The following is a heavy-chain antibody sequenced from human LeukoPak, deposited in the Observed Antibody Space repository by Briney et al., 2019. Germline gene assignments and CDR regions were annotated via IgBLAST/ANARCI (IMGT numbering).Heavy chain of an antibody. Sequence: SETLSLTCTVSGGSISSYYWSWIRQPPGKGLEWIGTISYSGSTYYNPALKSRVTISLDTSRNQFSLKLNSVTAADTAVYYCARRVTGRGTFYFDYWGQGSLITVSS. CDR2: ISYSGST. V-gene: IGHV4-59*08. CDR1: GGSISSYY. J-gene: IGHJ4*02. D-gene: IGHD3-16*01. CDR3: ARRVTGRGTFYFDY.